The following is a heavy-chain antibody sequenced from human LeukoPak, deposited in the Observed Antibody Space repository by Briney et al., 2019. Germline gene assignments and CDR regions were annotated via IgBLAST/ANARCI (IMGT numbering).Heavy chain of an antibody. D-gene: IGHD2/OR15-2a*01. CDR3: AKGVAISTYLLYAFDI. V-gene: IGHV3-33*06. Sequence: GGSLRLSCAASGFTFSSYSMNWVRQAPGKGLEWVAVIWYDGSNKYYADSVKGRFTISRDNSKNTLYLQMNSLRAEDTAVYYCAKGVAISTYLLYAFDIWGQGTMVTVPS. CDR2: IWYDGSNK. J-gene: IGHJ3*02. CDR1: GFTFSSYS.